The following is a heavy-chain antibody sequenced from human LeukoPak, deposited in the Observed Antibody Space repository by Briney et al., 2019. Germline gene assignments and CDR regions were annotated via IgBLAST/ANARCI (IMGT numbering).Heavy chain of an antibody. V-gene: IGHV4-4*02. Sequence: PSETLSLTCAVSGVSISSSNWWSWVRQPPGKGLEWIGEIYHSESTNYNPSLKSRVTISVDKSKNQFSLKLTSVTAADTAVYYCARSHDILTGYYVFDYWGQGTLVTVSS. CDR3: ARSHDILTGYYVFDY. CDR2: IYHSEST. J-gene: IGHJ4*02. CDR1: GVSISSSNW. D-gene: IGHD3-9*01.